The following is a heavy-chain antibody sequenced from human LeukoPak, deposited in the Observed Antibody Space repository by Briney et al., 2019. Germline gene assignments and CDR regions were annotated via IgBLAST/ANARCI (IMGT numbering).Heavy chain of an antibody. CDR1: GASVGSAGYP. CDR3: AVGPNHYYFDD. D-gene: IGHD1-14*01. V-gene: IGHV4-61*08. CDR2: VHNSGTT. J-gene: IGHJ4*02. Sequence: SETLSLTCTVSGASVGSAGYPWSWIRQPPGKGLEWIGNVHNSGTTNYNPSLKSRVTILLDRAKNQFSLKLTSMTAADTAVYFCAVGPNHYYFDDWGQGTLVTVSS.